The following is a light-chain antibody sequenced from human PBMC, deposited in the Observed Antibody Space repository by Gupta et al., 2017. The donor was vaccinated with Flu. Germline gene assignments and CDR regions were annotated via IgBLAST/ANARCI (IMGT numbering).Light chain of an antibody. CDR2: RVS. V-gene: IGKV2-30*01. CDR3: MQGENRPGA. Sequence: ATLGQPAVSSCRSSKSRVNRDGSTNLHWFQQRPGQAPRRLIYRVSNRETGVPEKFSGSGSGTEFTLKISRVEAEDVGVYFCMQGENRPGAFGQGTKVEIK. CDR1: KSRVNRDGSTN. J-gene: IGKJ1*01.